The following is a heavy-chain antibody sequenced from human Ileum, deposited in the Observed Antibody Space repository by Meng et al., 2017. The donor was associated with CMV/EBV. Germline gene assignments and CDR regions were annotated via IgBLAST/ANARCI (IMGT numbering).Heavy chain of an antibody. J-gene: IGHJ6*02. CDR1: GFTFSTFA. CDR3: ARLQQQTWAFGMDV. CDR2: IYSGGGAT. V-gene: IGHV3-23*03. D-gene: IGHD1/OR15-1a*01. Sequence: GESLKISCAASGFTFSTFAMGWVRQAPGKGLEWVSSIYSGGGATHYPDSVKGRFTISRDTSENTLHLQMSSLRVDDTALYYCARLQQQTWAFGMDVWGQGTMVTVSS.